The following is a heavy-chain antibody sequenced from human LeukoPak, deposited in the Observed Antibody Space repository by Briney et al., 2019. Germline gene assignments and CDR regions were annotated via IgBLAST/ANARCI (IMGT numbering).Heavy chain of an antibody. V-gene: IGHV1-18*01. CDR1: GYTFTSYG. D-gene: IGHD5-24*01. CDR3: ARVVEMATIFAFDI. J-gene: IGHJ3*02. Sequence: ASVKVSCKASGYTFTSYGISWVRQAPGQGLEWMGWISAYNGNTNYAQKLQGRVTMTTDTSTSTAYMELRSLRADDTAVYYCARVVEMATIFAFDIWGQGTMVTVSS. CDR2: ISAYNGNT.